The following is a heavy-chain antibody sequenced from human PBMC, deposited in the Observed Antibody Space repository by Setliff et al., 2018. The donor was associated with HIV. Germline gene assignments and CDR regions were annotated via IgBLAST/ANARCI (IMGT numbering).Heavy chain of an antibody. D-gene: IGHD2-8*01. Sequence: SETLSLTCSVSGGSISSGSYYWSWIRQPAGKGLQWTGRIYYVGWSKYNPSLEDRVAMSVDTSKNQFSLTLSSVTAADTAVYYCARSFGNGNSRLGNWGQGTLVTVSS. V-gene: IGHV4-61*02. CDR3: ARSFGNGNSRLGN. CDR1: GGSISSGSYY. J-gene: IGHJ4*02. CDR2: IYYVGWS.